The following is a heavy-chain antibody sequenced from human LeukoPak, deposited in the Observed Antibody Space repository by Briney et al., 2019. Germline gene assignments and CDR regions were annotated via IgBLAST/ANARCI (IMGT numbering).Heavy chain of an antibody. Sequence: GGSLRLSCAASGFTFDDYGMSWVRQAPGKGLEWVSGINWNGGSTGYADSVKGRFTISRDNAKNSLYLQMNSLRGEDTAVYYCASSPPAFGYSSSWYYFDYWGQGTLVTVSS. V-gene: IGHV3-20*04. D-gene: IGHD6-13*01. CDR1: GFTFDDYG. J-gene: IGHJ4*02. CDR3: ASSPPAFGYSSSWYYFDY. CDR2: INWNGGST.